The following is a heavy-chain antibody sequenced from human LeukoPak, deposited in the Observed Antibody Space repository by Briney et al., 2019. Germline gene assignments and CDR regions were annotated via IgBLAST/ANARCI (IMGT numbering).Heavy chain of an antibody. CDR2: INPNSGGT. J-gene: IGHJ4*02. Sequence: GASVKVSCTASGYTFTGYYMHWVRQAPGQGLEWMGWINPNSGGTNYAQKFQGRVTMTRDTSISTAYMELSSLRSDDTAVYYCARDCSSTSCYRDYWGQGTLVTVSS. CDR1: GYTFTGYY. CDR3: ARDCSSTSCYRDY. V-gene: IGHV1-2*02. D-gene: IGHD2-2*02.